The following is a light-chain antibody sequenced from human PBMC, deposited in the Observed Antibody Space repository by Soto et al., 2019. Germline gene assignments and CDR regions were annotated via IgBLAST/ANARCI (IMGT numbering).Light chain of an antibody. V-gene: IGKV3-11*01. CDR3: QQRSNWLT. Sequence: EIVLTQSPATLSLSPGERANLSCRASQSISRYLAWYQQEPGQAPRLLIYDASNRATGIPARFSGSGSGTDFTLTTSSLEPEDFAVYYCQQRSNWLTFGGGTKVDIK. J-gene: IGKJ4*01. CDR1: QSISRY. CDR2: DAS.